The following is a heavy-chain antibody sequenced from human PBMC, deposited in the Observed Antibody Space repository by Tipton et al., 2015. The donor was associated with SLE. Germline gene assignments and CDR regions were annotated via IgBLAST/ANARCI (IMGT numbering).Heavy chain of an antibody. Sequence: TLSLTCTVSGGSISSYYWSWIRQPPGKGLEWIGYIYYSGSTNYNPSLKSRVTISVDTSKNQFSLKLSSGTAADTAVYYCARQSYPGLVVYAHNWFDPWGQGTLVTVSS. J-gene: IGHJ5*02. CDR3: ARQSYPGLVVYAHNWFDP. D-gene: IGHD2-8*02. V-gene: IGHV4-59*08. CDR2: IYYSGST. CDR1: GGSISSYY.